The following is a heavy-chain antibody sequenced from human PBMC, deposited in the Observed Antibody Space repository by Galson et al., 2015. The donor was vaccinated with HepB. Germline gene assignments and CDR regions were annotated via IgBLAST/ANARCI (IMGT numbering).Heavy chain of an antibody. CDR2: ISSSSSYI. V-gene: IGHV3-21*01. CDR3: ARRGELLTASPWD. Sequence: SLRLSCAASGFTFSSYSMSWVRQAPGKGLEWVSSISSSSSYIYYADSVKGRFTISRDNAKNSLYLQMNSLRAEDTAVYYRARRGELLTASPWDWGQGTLVTVSS. D-gene: IGHD1-26*01. CDR1: GFTFSSYS. J-gene: IGHJ4*02.